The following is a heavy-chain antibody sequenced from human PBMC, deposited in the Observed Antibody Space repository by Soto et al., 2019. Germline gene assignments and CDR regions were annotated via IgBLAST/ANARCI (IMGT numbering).Heavy chain of an antibody. CDR2: IRNRASSHTT. V-gene: IGHV3-72*01. J-gene: IGHJ4*02. CDR1: GFTFSDHY. D-gene: IGHD4-17*01. Sequence: EVQLVESGGGLVQPGGSLRLSCAASGFTFSDHYMDWVRQAPGKGLEWVGRIRNRASSHTTEYAASVKGRFTISRDDSKNSLYLQMNSLKTEDTALYYCTRPRMGGAYHLDHWGQGTLVTVSS. CDR3: TRPRMGGAYHLDH.